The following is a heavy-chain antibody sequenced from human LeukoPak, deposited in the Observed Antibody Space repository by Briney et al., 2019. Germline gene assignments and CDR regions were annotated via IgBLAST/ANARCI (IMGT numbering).Heavy chain of an antibody. J-gene: IGHJ4*02. Sequence: SETLSLTCTVSGGSISNYYWSWIRQPAGKGLEWIGHIYTSGSPNYNPSLKSRVTMSVDTSKNQFSLKLSSVTAADTAVYYCARHGVFGSSWYGGYFDYWGQGTLVTVSS. CDR1: GGSISNYY. D-gene: IGHD6-13*01. CDR2: IYTSGSP. CDR3: ARHGVFGSSWYGGYFDY. V-gene: IGHV4-4*07.